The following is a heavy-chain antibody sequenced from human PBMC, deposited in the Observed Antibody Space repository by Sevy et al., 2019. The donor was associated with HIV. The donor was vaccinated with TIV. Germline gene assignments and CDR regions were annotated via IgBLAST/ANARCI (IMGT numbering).Heavy chain of an antibody. J-gene: IGHJ5*01. CDR2: IWYDGRTE. V-gene: IGHV3-33*01. Sequence: GGSLRLSCVASGFTFRSFSMHWVRQAPGKGLEWVAAIWYDGRTERDADSVQGRFTISRDNSKKTLHLQMNSLRAADTALYYCARDAARVIVPTAGFDSWGQGTLVTVSS. D-gene: IGHD1-1*01. CDR3: ARDAARVIVPTAGFDS. CDR1: GFTFRSFS.